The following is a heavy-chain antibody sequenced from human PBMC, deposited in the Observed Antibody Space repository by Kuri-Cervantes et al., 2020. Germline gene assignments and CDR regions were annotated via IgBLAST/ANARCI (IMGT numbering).Heavy chain of an antibody. CDR3: ARGVTTAVYYYYGMDV. CDR1: GYTFTRYV. J-gene: IGHJ6*02. Sequence: ASVKVSCKASGYTFTRYVISWARQAPGQGLEWMGWISAYNGNTNYAQKIQGRVTITADKPTSTAYKELSSLRSEDTAVYYCARGVTTAVYYYYGMDVWGQGTTVTVSS. D-gene: IGHD4-11*01. V-gene: IGHV1-18*01. CDR2: ISAYNGNT.